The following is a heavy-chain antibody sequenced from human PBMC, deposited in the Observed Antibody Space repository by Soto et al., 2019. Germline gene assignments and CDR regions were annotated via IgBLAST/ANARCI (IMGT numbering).Heavy chain of an antibody. D-gene: IGHD3-22*01. CDR1: GYTFTSYG. J-gene: IGHJ4*02. V-gene: IGHV1-18*04. CDR2: ISAYNGNT. Sequence: ASVKVSCKASGYTFTSYGISWVRQAPGQGLEWMGWISAYNGNTNYAQKLQGRVTMTTDTSTSTAYMELRSLRSDDTAVYYCARGYGYDSSGYYRFDYWGQGTLGTVSS. CDR3: ARGYGYDSSGYYRFDY.